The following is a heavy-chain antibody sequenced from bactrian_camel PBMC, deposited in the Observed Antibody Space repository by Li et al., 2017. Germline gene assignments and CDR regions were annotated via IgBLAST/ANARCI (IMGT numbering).Heavy chain of an antibody. CDR1: VSTFTFSNYV. J-gene: IGHJ4*01. D-gene: IGHD4*01. Sequence: DVQLVESGGGLVQPGGSLRLSCVASVSTFTFSNYVMSWVRQAQGKGLEWVSGISHGGGSTYYADSVKGRFTISRDNAKNMVNLQLTSLQSEDTAMFYCANTVDYSQYPYADGSQGTQVTVS. V-gene: IGHV3S40*01. CDR2: ISHGGGST.